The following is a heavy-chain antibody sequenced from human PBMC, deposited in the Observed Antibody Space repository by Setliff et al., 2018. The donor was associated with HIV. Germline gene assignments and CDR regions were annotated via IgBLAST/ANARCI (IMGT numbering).Heavy chain of an antibody. D-gene: IGHD5-18*01. V-gene: IGHV3-23*01. J-gene: IGHJ3*02. CDR1: GFTFSSYS. CDR2: ISGSGGST. CDR3: TRDKGYAFDI. Sequence: GGSLRLSCAASGFTFSSYSMNWVRQAPGKGLEWVSSISGSGGSTYYADSVKGRFTISRDNSKNTLYLQMNSLKTEDTAVYYCTRDKGYAFDIWGQGTMVTVSS.